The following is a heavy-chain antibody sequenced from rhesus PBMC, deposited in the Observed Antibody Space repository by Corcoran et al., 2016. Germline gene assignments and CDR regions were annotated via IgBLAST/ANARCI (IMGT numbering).Heavy chain of an antibody. V-gene: IGHV4-147*01. D-gene: IGHD4-29*01. Sequence: QVQLQESGPGLVKPSETLSLTCAVSGGSISSNYWSWIRQSPGTGLEWIGYIYGGSGSTSYNPSLKSRVTSSTDTSKNQFSLKLSSVTAADTAVYYCARYDYGSNSNSLDVWGRGVLVTVSS. CDR1: GGSISSNY. CDR3: ARYDYGSNSNSLDV. J-gene: IGHJ5-2*02. CDR2: IYGGSGST.